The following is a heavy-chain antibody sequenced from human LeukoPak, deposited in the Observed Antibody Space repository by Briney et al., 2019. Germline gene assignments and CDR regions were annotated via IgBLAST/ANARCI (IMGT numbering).Heavy chain of an antibody. CDR3: ARRRYYDSSGYSYFDY. V-gene: IGHV5-51*01. CDR1: GYRFTSYW. D-gene: IGHD3-22*01. J-gene: IGHJ4*02. CDR2: IHPGDSDT. Sequence: GESLKISCKGSGYRFTSYWIGWVRPVPGKGLEWMGIIHPGDSDTRYSPSFQGQVTISADKSISTAYLQWSSLKASDTAMYYCARRRYYDSSGYSYFDYWGQGTLVTVSS.